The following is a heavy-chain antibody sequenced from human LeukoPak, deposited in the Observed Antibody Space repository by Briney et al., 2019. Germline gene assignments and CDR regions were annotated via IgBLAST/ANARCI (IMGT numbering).Heavy chain of an antibody. D-gene: IGHD5-12*01. Sequence: GGSLRLSCAASGFTFSNYEMNWVRQAPGKGLEWVSAISGSGGSTYYADSVKGRFTISRDNSKNTLYLQMNSLRAEDTAVYYCANGYSGYGTLDYWGQGTLVTVSS. J-gene: IGHJ4*02. V-gene: IGHV3-23*01. CDR1: GFTFSNYE. CDR3: ANGYSGYGTLDY. CDR2: ISGSGGST.